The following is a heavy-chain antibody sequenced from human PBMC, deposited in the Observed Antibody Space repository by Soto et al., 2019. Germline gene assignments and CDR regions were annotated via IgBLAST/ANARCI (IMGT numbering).Heavy chain of an antibody. J-gene: IGHJ4*02. Sequence: QVLLVQSGAEVTRPGASVKVSCKASGYTFTSYYMHWVRQAPGQGLEWMAMINPSGGRTKYAQIFQGRVTLTRDTSTGTVDMELSSLTSEDTAIYYCARGHSCGGDCYLFDSWGQGTQVTVSS. CDR1: GYTFTSYY. D-gene: IGHD2-21*02. V-gene: IGHV1-46*01. CDR3: ARGHSCGGDCYLFDS. CDR2: INPSGGRT.